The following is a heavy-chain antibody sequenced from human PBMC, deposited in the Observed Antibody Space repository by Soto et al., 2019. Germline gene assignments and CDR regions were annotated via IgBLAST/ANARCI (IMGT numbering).Heavy chain of an antibody. CDR1: GGSISSGDYY. V-gene: IGHV4-30-4*01. CDR2: IYYSGST. CDR3: ARDSKGYYDILTGYYLGHWFDP. D-gene: IGHD3-9*01. Sequence: GPGPGLPSETLSLTCTVSGGSISSGDYYWSWIRQPPGKGLEWIGYIYYSGSTYYNPSLKSRVTISVDTSKNQFSLKLSSVTAADTAVYYCARDSKGYYDILTGYYLGHWFDPWGQGTLVTVSS. J-gene: IGHJ5*02.